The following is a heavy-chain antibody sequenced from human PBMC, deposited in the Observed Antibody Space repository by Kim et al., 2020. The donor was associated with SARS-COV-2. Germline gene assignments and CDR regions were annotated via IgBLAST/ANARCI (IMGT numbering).Heavy chain of an antibody. CDR3: AKDGSYLSYYFDY. J-gene: IGHJ4*02. Sequence: YADSVKGRFTISRDNSKNSLYLQMNSLRTEDTALYYCAKDGSYLSYYFDYWGQGTLVTVSS. V-gene: IGHV3-43*01. D-gene: IGHD1-26*01.